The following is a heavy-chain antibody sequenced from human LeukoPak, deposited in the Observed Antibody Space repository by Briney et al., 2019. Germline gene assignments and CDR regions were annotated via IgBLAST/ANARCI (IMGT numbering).Heavy chain of an antibody. CDR2: ISWDGGST. CDR3: AKGGSSTRNMDV. D-gene: IGHD2-2*01. J-gene: IGHJ6*03. V-gene: IGHV3-43*01. CDR1: GFTFDDYT. Sequence: GGSLRLSCAASGFTFDDYTMHWVRQAPGKGLEWVSLISWDGGSTYYADSVKGRFTISRDNSKNSLYLQMNSLRTEDTALYYCAKGGSSTRNMDVWGKGTTVTVSS.